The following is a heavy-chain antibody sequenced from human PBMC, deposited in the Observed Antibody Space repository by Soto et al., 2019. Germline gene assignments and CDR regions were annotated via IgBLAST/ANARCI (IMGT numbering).Heavy chain of an antibody. CDR2: ISGSGGST. Sequence: EVQLLESGGGLVQPGGSLRLSCAASGFTFSSYAMSWVRQAPGKGLEWVSAISGSGGSTYYADSVKGRFTISRDNSKNTLYLQMNSLRAEDTAVYYCATGPRGTPEWYYGMDVWGQGTTVTVSS. D-gene: IGHD3-3*01. J-gene: IGHJ6*02. V-gene: IGHV3-23*01. CDR1: GFTFSSYA. CDR3: ATGPRGTPEWYYGMDV.